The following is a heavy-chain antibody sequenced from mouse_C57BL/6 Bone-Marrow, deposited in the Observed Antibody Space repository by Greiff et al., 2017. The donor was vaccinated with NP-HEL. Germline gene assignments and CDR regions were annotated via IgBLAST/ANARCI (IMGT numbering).Heavy chain of an antibody. D-gene: IGHD2-4*01. Sequence: VQLVESGAELARPGASVKMSCKASGYTFTSYTMHWVKQRPGQGLEWIGYINPSSGYTKYNQKFKDKATLTADKSSSTAYMQLSSLTSEDSAVYYCASPYDYHRRYYAMDYWGQGTSVTVSS. CDR1: GYTFTSYT. CDR3: ASPYDYHRRYYAMDY. V-gene: IGHV1-4*01. J-gene: IGHJ4*01. CDR2: INPSSGYT.